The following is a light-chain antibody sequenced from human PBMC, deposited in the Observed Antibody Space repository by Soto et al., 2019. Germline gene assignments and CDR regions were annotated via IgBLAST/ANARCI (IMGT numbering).Light chain of an antibody. J-gene: IGKJ5*01. CDR2: AAS. CDR1: QSFGSGY. Sequence: EIVLTQSPGTLSLSPGERATLSCRASQSFGSGYLAWYQQKPGQAPSLLIYAASNRATGIPGRFSGSGSGTDFTLTISRLEPEDFAVYYCQQYVSSPSTFGQGTRLEIK. V-gene: IGKV3-20*01. CDR3: QQYVSSPST.